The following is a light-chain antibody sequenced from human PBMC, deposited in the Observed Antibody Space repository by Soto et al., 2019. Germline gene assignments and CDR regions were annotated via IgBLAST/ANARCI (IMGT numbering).Light chain of an antibody. CDR3: QQSDSYPYT. J-gene: IGKJ2*01. Sequence: DIQMTQSASSLSVSVGDRVTITCRASQSITNYLNWYQQKPGKAPKLLVYAASSLHSGVPSRFSGNGSGTDFTLTISSLQPEDFATYYCQQSDSYPYTFGQGTKLEIK. V-gene: IGKV1-39*01. CDR1: QSITNY. CDR2: AAS.